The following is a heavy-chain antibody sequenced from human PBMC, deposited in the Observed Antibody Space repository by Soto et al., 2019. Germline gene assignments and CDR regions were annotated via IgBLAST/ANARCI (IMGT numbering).Heavy chain of an antibody. CDR1: GYSVYIYW. CDR2: IYPGDSDT. Sequence: PGESLKISCKGSGYSVYIYWIAWVRQMPGKGLEWMGIIYPGDSDTRYSPSFEGQVTISADKSISTAYLQWSSLKASDTAMYYCTRVLYASAWYGIDYWGQGTLVTVSS. V-gene: IGHV5-51*01. CDR3: TRVLYASAWYGIDY. D-gene: IGHD6-19*01. J-gene: IGHJ4*02.